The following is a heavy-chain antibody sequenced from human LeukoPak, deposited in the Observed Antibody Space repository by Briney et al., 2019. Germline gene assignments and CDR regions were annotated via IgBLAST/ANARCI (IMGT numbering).Heavy chain of an antibody. CDR3: ARVPLDYYGMDV. J-gene: IGHJ6*04. Sequence: ASVKVSCKASGYTFTSYYMHWVRQAPGQGLEWMGIINPSGGSTSYAQKFQGRVTMTWDTSTSTVYMGLSSLRSEDTAVYYCARVPLDYYGMDVWGKGTTVTVSS. CDR2: INPSGGST. V-gene: IGHV1-46*01. CDR1: GYTFTSYY.